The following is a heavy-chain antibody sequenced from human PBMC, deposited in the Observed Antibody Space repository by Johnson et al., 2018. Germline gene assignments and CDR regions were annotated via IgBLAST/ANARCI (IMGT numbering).Heavy chain of an antibody. CDR1: GGSFSGYY. Sequence: QVQLQQWGAGLLKPSETXSLTCAVYGGSFSGYYWSWIRQPPGKGLEWIGEINHSGSTNYNPSLKSRVTISVDTSKNQFSLKLSSVTAADTAVYYCARHGEKYFQHWGQGTLVTVSS. V-gene: IGHV4-34*01. J-gene: IGHJ1*01. CDR3: ARHGEKYFQH. CDR2: INHSGST. D-gene: IGHD7-27*01.